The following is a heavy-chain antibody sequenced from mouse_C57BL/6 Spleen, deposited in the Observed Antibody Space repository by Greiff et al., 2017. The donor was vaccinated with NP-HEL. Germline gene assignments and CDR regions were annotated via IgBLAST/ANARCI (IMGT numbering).Heavy chain of an antibody. V-gene: IGHV1-26*01. CDR1: GYTFTDYY. CDR3: ARKIITTVVATFAMDY. J-gene: IGHJ4*01. CDR2: INPNNGGT. Sequence: EVQLQQSGPELVKPGASVKISCKASGYTFTDYYMNWVKQSHGKSLEWIGDINPNNGGTSYNQKFKGKATLTVDKSSSTAYMELRSLTSEDSAVYYCARKIITTVVATFAMDYWGQGTSVTVSS. D-gene: IGHD1-1*01.